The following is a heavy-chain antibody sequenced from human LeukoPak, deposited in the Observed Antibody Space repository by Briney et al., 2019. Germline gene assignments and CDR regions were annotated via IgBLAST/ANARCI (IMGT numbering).Heavy chain of an antibody. Sequence: SETLSLTCTVSGGSISSYYWSWIRQPPGKGLEWIGYIYYGGSTNYNPSLKSRVTISVDTSKNQFSLKLSSVTAADTAVYYCARDLAGYCTNGVCYDPWGQGTLVTVSS. J-gene: IGHJ5*02. D-gene: IGHD2-8*01. CDR2: IYYGGST. CDR1: GGSISSYY. CDR3: ARDLAGYCTNGVCYDP. V-gene: IGHV4-59*01.